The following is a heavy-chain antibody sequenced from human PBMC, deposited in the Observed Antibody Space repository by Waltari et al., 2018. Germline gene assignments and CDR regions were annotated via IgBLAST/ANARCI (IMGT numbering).Heavy chain of an antibody. CDR3: ARDLHDYGDYCDY. Sequence: EVRLVESGGGLVQPGGSLRLACAASGSTFSSYWLSWVRRAPGKGLEWVANRKQDGSEKYYVDSVKGRFTISRDNAKNSLYLQMNSLRAEDTAVYYCARDLHDYGDYCDYWGQGTLVTVSS. J-gene: IGHJ4*02. V-gene: IGHV3-7*01. CDR1: GSTFSSYW. D-gene: IGHD4-17*01. CDR2: RKQDGSEK.